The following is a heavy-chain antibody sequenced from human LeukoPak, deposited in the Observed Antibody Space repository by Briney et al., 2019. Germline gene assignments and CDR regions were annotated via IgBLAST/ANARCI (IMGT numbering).Heavy chain of an antibody. CDR3: ARGPELLWFGELSDWFDP. CDR2: INHSGST. V-gene: IGHV4-34*01. J-gene: IGHJ5*02. D-gene: IGHD3-10*01. CDR1: GGSFSGYY. Sequence: SETLSLTCAVYGGSFSGYYWSWIRQPPGKGLEWIGEINHSGSTNYNPSFKSRVTISVDTPKNQFSLKLSSVTAADTAVYYCARGPELLWFGELSDWFDPWGQGTLVTVSS.